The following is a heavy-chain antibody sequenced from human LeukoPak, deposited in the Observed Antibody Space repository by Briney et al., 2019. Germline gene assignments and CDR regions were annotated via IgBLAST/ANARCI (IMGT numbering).Heavy chain of an antibody. J-gene: IGHJ3*02. D-gene: IGHD3-9*01. Sequence: SETLSLTCTVSSGSISTSNYYWSWIRQPAGKGLEWIGRIYTSGSTNYNPSLKSRVTISVDTSKNQFSLKLSSVTAADTAVYYCARGYYDILTGYYPFDIWGQGTMVTVSS. CDR2: IYTSGST. CDR3: ARGYYDILTGYYPFDI. V-gene: IGHV4-61*02. CDR1: SGSISTSNYY.